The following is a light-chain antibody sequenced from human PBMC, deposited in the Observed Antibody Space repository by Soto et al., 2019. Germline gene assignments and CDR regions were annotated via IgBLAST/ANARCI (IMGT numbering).Light chain of an antibody. CDR1: QSVSSSR. CDR3: QQHDILPIT. V-gene: IGKV3-20*01. CDR2: GAS. Sequence: EIVLTQSPGTLSLSPGERATLSGRASQSVSSSRLAWYRQKPGQAPRLLIYGASSRATGIPDRFSGSGSGTDFTLTISRLEPEDFALYYCQQHDILPITLGQGTRLEI. J-gene: IGKJ5*01.